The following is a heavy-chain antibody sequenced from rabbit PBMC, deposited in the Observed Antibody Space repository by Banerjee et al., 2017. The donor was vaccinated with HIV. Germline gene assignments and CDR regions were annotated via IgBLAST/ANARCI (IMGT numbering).Heavy chain of an antibody. J-gene: IGHJ4*01. CDR2: IDAGSSGST. V-gene: IGHV1S40*01. Sequence: QSLEESGGDLVKPGASLTLTCKASGIDFNNYYYMCWVRQAPGKGLEWIACIDAGSSGSTYYASWAKGRFTISKTSSTTVTLQMTSLTAADTATYFCARDFNLWGPGTLVTVS. CDR1: GIDFNNYYY. CDR3: ARDFNL.